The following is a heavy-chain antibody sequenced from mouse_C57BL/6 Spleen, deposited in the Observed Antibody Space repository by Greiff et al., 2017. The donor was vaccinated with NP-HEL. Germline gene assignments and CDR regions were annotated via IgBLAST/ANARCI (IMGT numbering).Heavy chain of an antibody. V-gene: IGHV1-52*01. CDR3: ARGRRNAMDY. CDR2: IDPSDSET. Sequence: QVQLQQPGAELVRPGSSVKLSCKASGYTFTSYWMHWVKQRPIQGLEWIGNIDPSDSETHYNQKFKDKATLTVDKSSSTAYMQLSSLTSEDSAVYYCARGRRNAMDYWGQGTSVTVSS. CDR1: GYTFTSYW. J-gene: IGHJ4*01.